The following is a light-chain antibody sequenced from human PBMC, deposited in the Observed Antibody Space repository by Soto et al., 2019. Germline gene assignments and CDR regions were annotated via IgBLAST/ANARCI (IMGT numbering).Light chain of an antibody. J-gene: IGKJ5*01. Sequence: EIVMTQSPGTLSVSPGERATLPCRASDYVSNKVAWYQQKPGQAPRLLIYDASNRATGIPARFSGSGSGTDFTLTISSLEPEDFAVYYCQQRSNWPPITFGQGTRLEIK. CDR1: DYVSNK. CDR2: DAS. V-gene: IGKV3-11*01. CDR3: QQRSNWPPIT.